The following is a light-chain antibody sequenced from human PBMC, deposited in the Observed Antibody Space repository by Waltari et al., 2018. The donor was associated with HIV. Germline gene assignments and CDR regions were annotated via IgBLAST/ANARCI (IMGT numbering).Light chain of an antibody. CDR3: SSFAGSNNLGV. V-gene: IGLV2-8*01. CDR1: SSDLGGYNY. Sequence: QSALTQPPSAPGSPGQSVTLPCTGTSSDLGGYNYVSWYQQHPGKAPKLMIYEVSKRPSGVPDRFSGSKSGNTASLTVSGLQAEDEADYYCSSFAGSNNLGVFGGGTKLTVL. J-gene: IGLJ3*02. CDR2: EVS.